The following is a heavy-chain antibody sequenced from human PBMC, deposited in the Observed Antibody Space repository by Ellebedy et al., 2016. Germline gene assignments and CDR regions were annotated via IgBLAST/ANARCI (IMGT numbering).Heavy chain of an antibody. CDR3: ATGYSTTWYKPDAFDI. CDR1: VYTFTSYY. J-gene: IGHJ3*02. CDR2: INPSGGST. Sequence: ASVKVSXXPFVYTFTSYYMQGVRQAPAQGLEWMGIINPSGGSTSYAQKFQGRVTMTRDTSTSTVYMELSSLRSEDTAVYYCATGYSTTWYKPDAFDIWGQGTKVTVSS. D-gene: IGHD6-13*01. V-gene: IGHV1-46*01.